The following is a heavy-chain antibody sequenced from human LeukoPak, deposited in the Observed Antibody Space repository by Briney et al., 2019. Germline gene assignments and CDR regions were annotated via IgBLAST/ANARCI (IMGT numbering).Heavy chain of an antibody. V-gene: IGHV5-51*01. CDR3: ARPTLSGSYYDFDY. CDR1: GYSFANYS. J-gene: IGHJ4*02. Sequence: RGESLKISCQGSGYSFANYSIGWVRQMPGKGLEWMGIIYPGDSDTRYSPSFQGQVTISADKSISTAYLQWSSLKASDTAMYYCARPTLSGSYYDFDYWGQGTLVTVSS. D-gene: IGHD1-26*01. CDR2: IYPGDSDT.